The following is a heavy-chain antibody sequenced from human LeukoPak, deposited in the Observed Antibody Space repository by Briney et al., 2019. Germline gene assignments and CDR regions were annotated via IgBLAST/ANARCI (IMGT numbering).Heavy chain of an antibody. V-gene: IGHV3-23*01. CDR1: GFTFDSYA. D-gene: IGHD1-26*01. J-gene: IGHJ4*02. Sequence: GGSLRLSCAAPGFTFDSYAMSWVRQAPGRGLERVSSISGSGSSTYYADSVKGRFTISRDNSKNTLYLQMDSLRIEDTAEYYCAKGNSARSGSYYGDYWGQGTLVTVSS. CDR2: ISGSGSST. CDR3: AKGNSARSGSYYGDY.